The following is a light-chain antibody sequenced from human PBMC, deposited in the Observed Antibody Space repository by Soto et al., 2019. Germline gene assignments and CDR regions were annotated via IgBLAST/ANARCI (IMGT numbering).Light chain of an antibody. J-gene: IGKJ4*01. V-gene: IGKV1-39*01. CDR3: QQSYSNTPT. Sequence: DIQMTQSPSPLSSSVGDIVTITCRASQTISRWLAWYQQKLGKAPKLLIYAASSLQSGVPSRLSGSGYGTDLTLTISSMKNEDFETYYCQQSYSNTPTFGGGTKVDI. CDR2: AAS. CDR1: QTISRW.